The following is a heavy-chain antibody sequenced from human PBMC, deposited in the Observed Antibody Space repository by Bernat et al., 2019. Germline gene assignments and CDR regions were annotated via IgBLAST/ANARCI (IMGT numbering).Heavy chain of an antibody. J-gene: IGHJ4*01. CDR3: TRLEVRTIDALDH. D-gene: IGHD3-3*01. Sequence: EVQLVESGGGLVQPGGCLKLSCVASGFTFSGSAMHWVRQAPGKGLEWVGRIKNKADAYATEYAASVNGRSVFSRDDAKNTAYLEMNSLKIEDPAISYCTRLEVRTIDALDHWGQGTVVTVSS. V-gene: IGHV3-73*01. CDR1: GFTFSGSA. CDR2: IKNKADAYAT.